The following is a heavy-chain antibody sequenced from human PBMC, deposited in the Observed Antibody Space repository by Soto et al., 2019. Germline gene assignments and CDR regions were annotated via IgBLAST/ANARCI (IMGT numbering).Heavy chain of an antibody. D-gene: IGHD6-19*01. CDR3: ARGYSSGPDY. CDR1: GFTFSSYS. J-gene: IGHJ4*02. CDR2: INSDGSTT. Sequence: EVQLVESGGGLVQPGGSLRLSCAASGFTFSSYSMNWVRQAPGKGLEWVSRINSDGSTTTYADSVKGRFTISRDNAKSTLYLQLNSLRAEDTALYYCARGYSSGPDYWGQGTLVTVSS. V-gene: IGHV3-74*02.